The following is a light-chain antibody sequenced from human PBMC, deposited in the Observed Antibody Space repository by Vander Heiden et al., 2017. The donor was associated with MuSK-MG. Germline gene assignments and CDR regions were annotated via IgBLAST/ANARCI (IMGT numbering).Light chain of an antibody. J-gene: IGLJ2*01. CDR1: SSDVGAYNY. CDR3: SSYKNRNFHVV. CDR2: DVS. Sequence: QSALTQPASVSGSPGQSITISCTGISSDVGAYNYVSWYQQHPGKAPQLMIYDVSNRPSGVSDRFSGSKSGNTASLTISGLQAEDEADYYCSSYKNRNFHVVFGGGTKLTVL. V-gene: IGLV2-14*03.